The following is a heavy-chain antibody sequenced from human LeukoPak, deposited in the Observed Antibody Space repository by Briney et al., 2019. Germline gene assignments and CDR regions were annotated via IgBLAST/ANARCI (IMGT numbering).Heavy chain of an antibody. CDR2: ISPGGGTT. V-gene: IGHV3-23*01. Sequence: PGGSLRLSCAVSGFAFGSEAMSWVRQSPARGLEWVASISPGGGTTYYADYVKGRFTVSRDNSKNSLFVQMNSLRAEDTAVYYCAKGVGSSSLRDPNWFDPWGQGTLVTVSS. CDR1: GFAFGSEA. CDR3: AKGVGSSSLRDPNWFDP. D-gene: IGHD6-13*01. J-gene: IGHJ5*02.